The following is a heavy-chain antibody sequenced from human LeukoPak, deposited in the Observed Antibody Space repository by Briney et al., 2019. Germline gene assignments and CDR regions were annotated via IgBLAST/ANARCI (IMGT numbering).Heavy chain of an antibody. V-gene: IGHV3-21*01. Sequence: GGSLRLSCAASGFTFSSYSMSWVRQAPGKGLEWVSSISSSSSYIYYPDSVKGRFTISRDNAKTSLYLQMNSLRAEDTAVYYCARDGWFGEDPVYAFDIWGQGTMVTVSS. CDR2: ISSSSSYI. CDR1: GFTFSSYS. D-gene: IGHD3-10*01. CDR3: ARDGWFGEDPVYAFDI. J-gene: IGHJ3*02.